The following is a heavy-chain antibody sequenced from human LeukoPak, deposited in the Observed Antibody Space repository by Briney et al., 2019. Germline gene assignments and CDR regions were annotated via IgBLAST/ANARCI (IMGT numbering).Heavy chain of an antibody. CDR3: AKDRDGCFDY. Sequence: GGSLRLSCAASGFTFSSYEMNWVRQAPGKGLEWVAVISYDGSNKYYADSVKGRFTISRDNSKNTLYLQMNSLRAEDTAVYYCAKDRDGCFDYWGQGTLVTVSS. V-gene: IGHV3-30*18. CDR1: GFTFSSYE. CDR2: ISYDGSNK. J-gene: IGHJ4*02. D-gene: IGHD5-24*01.